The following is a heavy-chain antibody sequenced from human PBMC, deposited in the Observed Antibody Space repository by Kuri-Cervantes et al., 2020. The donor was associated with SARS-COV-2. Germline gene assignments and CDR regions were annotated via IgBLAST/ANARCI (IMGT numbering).Heavy chain of an antibody. J-gene: IGHJ4*02. Sequence: GGSLRLSCKGSGYTFTGYYMHWVRQAPGQGLEWMGWINPNSGGTNYAQKFQGRVTMTRDTSISTAYMELSRLRSDDTAVYYCASQGFEYQLLYGVNFDYWGQGTLVTVSS. CDR2: INPNSGGT. V-gene: IGHV1-2*02. CDR1: GYTFTGYY. CDR3: ASQGFEYQLLYGVNFDY. D-gene: IGHD2-2*02.